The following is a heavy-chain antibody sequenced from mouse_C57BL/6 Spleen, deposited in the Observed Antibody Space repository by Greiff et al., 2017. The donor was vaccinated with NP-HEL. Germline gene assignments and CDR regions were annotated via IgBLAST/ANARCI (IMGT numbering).Heavy chain of an antibody. V-gene: IGHV1S81*02. J-gene: IGHJ2*01. CDR2: INPSNGRT. Sequence: VQLQQSGAELVNPGASVNLSCKASGYTLTSYWMHWVKQRPGQGLEWIGEINPSNGRTNYNEKFKSKATLTVDKSSSTAYMQLSSPTSEDSAVYYCARLLINRDYWGQGTTLTVSS. CDR3: ARLLINRDY. CDR1: GYTLTSYW. D-gene: IGHD2-1*01.